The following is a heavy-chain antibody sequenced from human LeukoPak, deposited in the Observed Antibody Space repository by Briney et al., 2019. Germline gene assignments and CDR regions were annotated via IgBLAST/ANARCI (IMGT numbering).Heavy chain of an antibody. CDR1: GGTFNNYA. J-gene: IGHJ4*02. CDR2: IIPIFDTP. V-gene: IGHV1-69*05. D-gene: IGHD3-16*01. Sequence: ASMKVSCKASGGTFNNYAISWVRQAPGQGLEWMGGIIPIFDTPNYAQKFQGRVTMTRDTSISTVYMELSRLKSDDTAVYYCARWGPLRLPGGYWGQGTLVTVSS. CDR3: ARWGPLRLPGGY.